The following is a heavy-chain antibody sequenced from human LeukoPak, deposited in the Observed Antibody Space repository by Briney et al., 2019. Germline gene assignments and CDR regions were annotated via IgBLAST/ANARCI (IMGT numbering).Heavy chain of an antibody. Sequence: GGPLRLSCAASGFTFSIYAMIWVRQAPGKGLEWVSVIGGSGSYTYYADSVKGRFTISRDNSKDTLYLQMNSLRAEDTAVYYCARDWYDYWGQGTLVTVSS. CDR2: IGGSGSYT. D-gene: IGHD6-13*01. CDR1: GFTFSIYA. CDR3: ARDWYDY. V-gene: IGHV3-23*01. J-gene: IGHJ4*02.